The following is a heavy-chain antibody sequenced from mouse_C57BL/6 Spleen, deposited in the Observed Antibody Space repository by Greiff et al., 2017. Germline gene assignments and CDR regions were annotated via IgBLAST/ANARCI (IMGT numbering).Heavy chain of an antibody. Sequence: EVKLMESGGGLVKPGGSLKLSCAASGFTFSSYAMSWVRQTPEKRLEWVATISDGGSYTYYPDNVKGRFTISRDSAKNNLYLQMSHLKSEDTAMYYCARDGGFDYWGQGTTLTVSS. V-gene: IGHV5-4*01. CDR1: GFTFSSYA. J-gene: IGHJ2*01. CDR3: ARDGGFDY. CDR2: ISDGGSYT.